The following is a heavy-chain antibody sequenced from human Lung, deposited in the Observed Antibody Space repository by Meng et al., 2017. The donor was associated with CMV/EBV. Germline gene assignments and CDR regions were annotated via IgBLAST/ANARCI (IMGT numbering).Heavy chain of an antibody. CDR3: ARDQIRGVVGARPRGPGDL. V-gene: IGHV3-21*01. Sequence: GESXKISXVASGFTFSGYSMNWVRQTPGKGLEWVSSITSRSSNTYYSDSVKGRFTISRDNAKNSLYLQMNSLRDEDTAVYYCARDQIRGVVGARPRGPGDLWGQGXLVTVSS. CDR1: GFTFSGYS. J-gene: IGHJ4*02. D-gene: IGHD1-26*01. CDR2: ITSRSSNT.